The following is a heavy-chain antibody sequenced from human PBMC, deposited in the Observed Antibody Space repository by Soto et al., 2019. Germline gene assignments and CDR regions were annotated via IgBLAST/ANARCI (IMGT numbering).Heavy chain of an antibody. Sequence: GGSLRLSCAASGFTFSDYAMHWVRQAPGKGLEWVSVISGSGDRTYYADSVKGRFTISRDNSKNTLYLQMNSLRAEDTAVYYCAKATYCSGGSCYPYYFDYWGQGTLVTVSS. CDR1: GFTFSDYA. V-gene: IGHV3-23*01. D-gene: IGHD2-15*01. CDR3: AKATYCSGGSCYPYYFDY. J-gene: IGHJ4*02. CDR2: ISGSGDRT.